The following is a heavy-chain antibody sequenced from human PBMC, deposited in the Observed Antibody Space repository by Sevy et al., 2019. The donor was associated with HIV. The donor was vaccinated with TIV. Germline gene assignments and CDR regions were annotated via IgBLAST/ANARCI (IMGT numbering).Heavy chain of an antibody. V-gene: IGHV3-74*01. CDR1: GFIFKNYW. CDR2: INSDGSSA. Sequence: GGSLRLSCATSGFIFKNYWMHWVRQVPGKGRVWVSRINSDGSSATYADSVKGRFTISRDNAKNTLYLQMNSLRAEDTAMYYCARSPNVHRGWGQGTLVTVSS. CDR3: ARSPNVHRG. J-gene: IGHJ4*02. D-gene: IGHD3-10*01.